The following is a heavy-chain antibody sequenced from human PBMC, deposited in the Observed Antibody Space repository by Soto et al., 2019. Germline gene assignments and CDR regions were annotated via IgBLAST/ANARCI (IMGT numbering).Heavy chain of an antibody. CDR2: IYYSGST. CDR1: GGSINNYY. D-gene: IGHD1-26*01. Sequence: QVQLQESGPGLVKPSETLSLTCTVSGGSINNYYWSWIRQPPGKGLEWIGYIYYSGSTNYNPSLKSQVTMSVDTSKNQLPPKLSSVTAADTAVYYCARRYGGNFDSWGQGTLVTVSS. CDR3: ARRYGGNFDS. J-gene: IGHJ4*02. V-gene: IGHV4-59*01.